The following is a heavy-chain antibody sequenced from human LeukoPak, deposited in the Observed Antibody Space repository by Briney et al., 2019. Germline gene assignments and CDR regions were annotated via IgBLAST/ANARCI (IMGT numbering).Heavy chain of an antibody. CDR1: GYIFTDYH. CDR2: INPNSGGT. CDR3: VTGMVGGTNY. Sequence: ASVKVSCKASGYIFTDYHMHWVRQAPGQGPEYMGRINPNSGGTNYAQKFQVRVTMTRDTSISTAYMELTSLRSDDTAVYCCVTGMVGGTNYWGQGTLVTVSS. V-gene: IGHV1-2*06. J-gene: IGHJ4*02. D-gene: IGHD1-26*01.